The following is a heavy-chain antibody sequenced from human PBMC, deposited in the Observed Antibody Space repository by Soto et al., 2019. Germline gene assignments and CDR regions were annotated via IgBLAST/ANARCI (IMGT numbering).Heavy chain of an antibody. Sequence: ASVKVSCKASRYTFTGYYMHWVRQAPGQGLEWMGWINPNSGGTNYAQKFQGRVTMTRDTSISTAYMELRGLRSDDTAVYYCARDGAVASTAWFDPWGQGTLVTVSS. CDR2: INPNSGGT. D-gene: IGHD6-19*01. CDR1: RYTFTGYY. J-gene: IGHJ5*02. CDR3: ARDGAVASTAWFDP. V-gene: IGHV1-2*02.